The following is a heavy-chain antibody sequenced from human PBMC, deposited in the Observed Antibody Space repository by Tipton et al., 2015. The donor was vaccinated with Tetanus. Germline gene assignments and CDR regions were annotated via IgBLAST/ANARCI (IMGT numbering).Heavy chain of an antibody. D-gene: IGHD3-10*01. CDR1: GGSVNSGTYY. Sequence: TLSLTCSVSGGSVNSGTYYWSWIQQPPGKGLEWLGDIYYGGATQYNPSLESRVTISMDTSKNQVSLRLTSVTAADTAVYYCARSKLLWFGESLSGFDSWGQGTLVTVSA. V-gene: IGHV4-61*01. CDR3: ARSKLLWFGESLSGFDS. CDR2: IYYGGAT. J-gene: IGHJ4*02.